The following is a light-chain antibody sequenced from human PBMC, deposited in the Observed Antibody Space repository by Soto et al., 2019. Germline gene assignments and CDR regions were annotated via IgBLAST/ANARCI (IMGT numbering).Light chain of an antibody. J-gene: IGLJ1*01. CDR2: DVS. CDR3: SSYTSSSTLYV. Sequence: QSVLTQPSSVSGSPGQSLTISCTGNSSEVGGYNYVSWYQQHPGKAPKLMIYDVSNRPSGVSNRFSGSKSGNTASLTISGLQAEDEADYYCSSYTSSSTLYVFGTGTKVTVL. CDR1: SSEVGGYNY. V-gene: IGLV2-14*01.